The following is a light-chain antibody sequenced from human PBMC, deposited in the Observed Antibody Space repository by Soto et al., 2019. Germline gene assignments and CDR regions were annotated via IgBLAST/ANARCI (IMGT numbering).Light chain of an antibody. V-gene: IGLV2-14*01. CDR1: SSDVGGYNY. CDR3: SSYISSSTLVV. J-gene: IGLJ2*01. CDR2: EVS. Sequence: QSALTQPASVSGSPGQSITISCTGTSSDVGGYNYVSWYQQHPDKAPKLMIYEVSSRPSGVSSRFSGSKSGNTASLTSSGLQAEDEADYYCSSYISSSTLVVFGGGTTLTVL.